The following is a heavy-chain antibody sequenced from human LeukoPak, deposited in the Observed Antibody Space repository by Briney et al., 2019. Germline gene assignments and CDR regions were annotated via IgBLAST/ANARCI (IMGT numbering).Heavy chain of an antibody. Sequence: SETLPLTCTVSGGSISSGGYYWSWVRQHPGKGLEWIGCIYYSGSTYYNPSLKSRVTISVDTSKNQFSLKLSSVTAADTAVYYCARGAHSYDFWSGSLYYYGMDVWGQGTTVTVSS. J-gene: IGHJ6*02. CDR3: ARGAHSYDFWSGSLYYYGMDV. V-gene: IGHV4-31*03. D-gene: IGHD3-3*01. CDR1: GGSISSGGYY. CDR2: IYYSGST.